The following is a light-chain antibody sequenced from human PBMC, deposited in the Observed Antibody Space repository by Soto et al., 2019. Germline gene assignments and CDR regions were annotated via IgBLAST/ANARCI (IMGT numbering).Light chain of an antibody. CDR1: QSISSW. J-gene: IGKJ5*01. Sequence: DIQMTQSPSTLSASVGDRVTITCRASQSISSWLAWYQQKPGKAPKLLIYDASSLESGVPSRFSGSGSGTEFTLTISSLKPDDFATYYCQQANSFPPTFGQGTRLEIK. CDR3: QQANSFPPT. V-gene: IGKV1-5*01. CDR2: DAS.